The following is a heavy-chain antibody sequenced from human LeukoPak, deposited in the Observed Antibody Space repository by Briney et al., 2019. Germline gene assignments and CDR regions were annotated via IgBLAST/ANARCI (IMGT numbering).Heavy chain of an antibody. CDR3: ARTLDAFDI. J-gene: IGHJ3*02. CDR2: IYYSGNT. Sequence: PSETLSLTCTVSGGSISSYYWSWIRQPPGKGLEWIAYIYYSGNTNSNPSLKSRLTISVDTSKNQFSLKLSSVTAADTAVYYCARTLDAFDIWGQGTMVTVSS. V-gene: IGHV4-59*12. CDR1: GGSISSYY.